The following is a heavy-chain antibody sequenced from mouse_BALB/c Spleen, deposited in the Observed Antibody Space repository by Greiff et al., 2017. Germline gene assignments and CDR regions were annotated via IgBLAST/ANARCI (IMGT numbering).Heavy chain of an antibody. Sequence: EVQLVETGGGLVQPKGSLKLSCAASGFTFNTNAMNWVRQAPGKGLEWVARIRSKSNNYATYYADSVKDRFTISRDDSQSMLYLQMNNLKTEDTAMYYCVREYGNLAWFAYWGQGTLVTVSA. J-gene: IGHJ3*01. CDR2: IRSKSNNYAT. CDR1: GFTFNTNA. V-gene: IGHV10S3*01. D-gene: IGHD2-10*02. CDR3: VREYGNLAWFAY.